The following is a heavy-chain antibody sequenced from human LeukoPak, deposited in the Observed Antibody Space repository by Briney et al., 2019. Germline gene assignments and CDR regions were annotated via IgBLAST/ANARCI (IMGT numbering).Heavy chain of an antibody. CDR2: IIPILGIA. V-gene: IGHV1-69*04. CDR1: GGTFSSYA. J-gene: IGHJ4*02. CDR3: ARGGRASGYDYVACDY. D-gene: IGHD5-12*01. Sequence: SVKVSCKASGGTFSSYAISWVRQAPGQGLEWMGRIIPILGIANYAQKFQGRVTITADKSTSTAYMELSSLRSEDTAVYYCARGGRASGYDYVACDYWGQGTLVTVPS.